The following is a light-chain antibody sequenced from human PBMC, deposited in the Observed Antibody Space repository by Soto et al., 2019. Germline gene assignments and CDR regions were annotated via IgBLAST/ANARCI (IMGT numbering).Light chain of an antibody. Sequence: DIVLTQSPATLSLSPGERATLSCRASQSVNSYLAWYQHKPGQAPRLLISDTSTRATGIAARFSGSGSATDFSLTITTLQPEDFGVYYCQQRAKWPITFGPGTRVEIK. CDR1: QSVNSY. CDR2: DTS. J-gene: IGKJ3*01. CDR3: QQRAKWPIT. V-gene: IGKV3-11*01.